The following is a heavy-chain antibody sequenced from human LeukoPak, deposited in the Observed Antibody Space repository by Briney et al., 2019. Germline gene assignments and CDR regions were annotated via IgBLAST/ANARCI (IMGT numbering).Heavy chain of an antibody. V-gene: IGHV3-33*01. CDR3: ARAHYSNGPPYFFYYYMDV. Sequence: GRSLRLSCAASGITFSNYGMHWVRQAPGKGLEWVAVIYYDGSNKYYADSVKGRFIISRDNSKNTLYLQMNSLRAEDTAVYYCARAHYSNGPPYFFYYYMDVGGKGTTVTVSS. CDR1: GITFSNYG. J-gene: IGHJ6*03. CDR2: IYYDGSNK. D-gene: IGHD4-11*01.